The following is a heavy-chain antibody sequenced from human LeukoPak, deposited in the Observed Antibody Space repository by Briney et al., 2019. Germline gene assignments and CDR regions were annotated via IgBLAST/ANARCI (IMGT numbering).Heavy chain of an antibody. CDR1: GGSISSGSYY. D-gene: IGHD2-2*02. CDR3: ARDVMRCSSTSRYMGWGYYYYMDV. Sequence: SQTLSLTCTVSGGSISSGSYYWSWIRQPAGKGLEWIGRIYTSGSTNYNPSLKSRVTISVDTSKNQFSLKLSSVTAADTAVYYCARDVMRCSSTSRYMGWGYYYYMDVWGKGTTVTVSS. CDR2: IYTSGST. J-gene: IGHJ6*03. V-gene: IGHV4-61*02.